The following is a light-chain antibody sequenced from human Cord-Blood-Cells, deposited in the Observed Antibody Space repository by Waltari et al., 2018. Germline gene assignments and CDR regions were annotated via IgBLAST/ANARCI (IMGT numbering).Light chain of an antibody. Sequence: QSALTHPASLSGSRGQSLGNSCPGTSSDVGRSTLVSWYQQHPGKAPKLLIEEGSQRPAGVSNRFSGSKSGNAASLTSSGLQAEDEADYYCCSYAGSSTWVFGGETKLTVL. CDR1: SSDVGRSTL. V-gene: IGLV2-23*01. CDR2: EGS. CDR3: CSYAGSSTWV. J-gene: IGLJ3*02.